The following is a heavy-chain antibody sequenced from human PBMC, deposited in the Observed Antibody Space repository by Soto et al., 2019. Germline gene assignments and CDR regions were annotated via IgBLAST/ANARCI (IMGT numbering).Heavy chain of an antibody. D-gene: IGHD3-16*01. CDR2: IFDSGSTT. Sequence: SETLSLTCTVSGGSISGYYWSWIRQPPGKSLQWIAYIFDSGSTTNYNPSLKSRVSISVDTSKNQFSLRLSSVTAADTAVYYCARGGYDWIPWGPGTLVTVSS. CDR3: ARGGYDWIP. CDR1: GGSISGYY. J-gene: IGHJ5*02. V-gene: IGHV4-59*01.